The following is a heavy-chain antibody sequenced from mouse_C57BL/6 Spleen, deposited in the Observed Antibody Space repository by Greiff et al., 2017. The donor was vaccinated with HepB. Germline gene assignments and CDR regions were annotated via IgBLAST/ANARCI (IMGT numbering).Heavy chain of an antibody. J-gene: IGHJ4*01. V-gene: IGHV5-9*01. D-gene: IGHD1-1*01. CDR3: ARPFTTVVATDAMDY. CDR2: ISGGGGNT. CDR1: GFTFSSYT. Sequence: EVKLVESGGGLVKPGGSLKLSCAASGFTFSSYTMSWVRQTPEKRLEWVATISGGGGNTYYPDSVKGRFTISRDNAKNTLYLQMSSLRSEDTALYYCARPFTTVVATDAMDYWGQGTSVTVSS.